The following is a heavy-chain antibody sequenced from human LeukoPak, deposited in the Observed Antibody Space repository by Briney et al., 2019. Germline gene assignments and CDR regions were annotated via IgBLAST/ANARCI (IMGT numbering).Heavy chain of an antibody. CDR3: SSLQGDSTAIFDY. J-gene: IGHJ4*02. D-gene: IGHD2-21*01. CDR2: IYYTGAA. Sequence: SETLSLTSTVYSVSISGDYWSWLRQPLGKGLEWGAYIYYTGAANYNTSLKSRATTSVATSNNHFSLMRSFTTAAATAGYYSSSLQGDSTAIFDYWGQGTLVSVSS. V-gene: IGHV4-59*01. CDR1: SVSISGDY.